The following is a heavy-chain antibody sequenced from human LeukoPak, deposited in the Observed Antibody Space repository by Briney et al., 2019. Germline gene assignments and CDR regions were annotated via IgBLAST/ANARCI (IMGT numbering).Heavy chain of an antibody. V-gene: IGHV4-34*01. CDR2: INHSGST. CDR3: ARVSPYPDPNFDY. J-gene: IGHJ4*02. CDR1: GGSFSGYY. Sequence: SETLSLTRAVYGGSFSGYYWSWIRQPPGKGLEWIGEINHSGSTNYNPSLKSRVTISVDTSKNQFSLKLSSVTAADTAVYYCARVSPYPDPNFDYWGQGTLVTVSS.